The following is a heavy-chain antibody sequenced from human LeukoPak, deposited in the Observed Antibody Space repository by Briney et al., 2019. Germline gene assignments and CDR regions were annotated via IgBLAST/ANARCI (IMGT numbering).Heavy chain of an antibody. D-gene: IGHD1-1*01. Sequence: GGSLRLSCAASGFSFSSYVMSWVRQAPGKGLEWVSSVTGTGDSTFYADSVKGRFTIFRDNSNNTLYLQMNSLRAEDTAVYYCAKATGTFYYFDYWGQGTLVTVSS. CDR1: GFSFSSYV. V-gene: IGHV3-23*01. CDR3: AKATGTFYYFDY. CDR2: VTGTGDST. J-gene: IGHJ4*02.